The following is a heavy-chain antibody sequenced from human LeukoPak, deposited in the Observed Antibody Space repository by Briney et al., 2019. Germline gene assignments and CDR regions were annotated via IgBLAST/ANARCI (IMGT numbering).Heavy chain of an antibody. Sequence: GSLRLSCAASGFTFSVYAMSWIRQPPGKGLEWIGEINHSGSTNYNPSLKSRVTISVDTSKNQFSLKLSSVTAADTAVYYCARGRIWYSSSWSVGLSGAFDIWGQGTMVTVSS. V-gene: IGHV4-34*01. D-gene: IGHD6-13*01. CDR3: ARGRIWYSSSWSVGLSGAFDI. CDR1: GFTFSVYA. CDR2: INHSGST. J-gene: IGHJ3*02.